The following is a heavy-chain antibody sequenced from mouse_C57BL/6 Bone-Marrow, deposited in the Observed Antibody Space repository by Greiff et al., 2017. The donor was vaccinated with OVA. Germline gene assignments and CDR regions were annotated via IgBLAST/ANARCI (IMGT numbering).Heavy chain of an antibody. CDR2: ISYDGSN. CDR3: ARVGNYVDFDY. J-gene: IGHJ2*01. CDR1: GYSITSGYY. Sequence: DVKLVESGPGLVKPSQSLSLTCSVTGYSITSGYYWNWIRQFPGNKLEWMGYISYDGSNNYNPSLKNRISITRDTSKNQFFLKLNSVTTEDTATYYCARVGNYVDFDYWGQGTTLTVSS. D-gene: IGHD2-1*01. V-gene: IGHV3-6*01.